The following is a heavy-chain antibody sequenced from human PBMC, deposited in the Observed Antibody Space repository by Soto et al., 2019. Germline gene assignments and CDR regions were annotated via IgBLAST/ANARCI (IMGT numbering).Heavy chain of an antibody. CDR2: IIPIFGTA. CDR1: GGTFSSDA. D-gene: IGHD3-22*01. J-gene: IGHJ6*01. Sequence: SVKVSGKASGGTFSSDAISWVRQAPGQGLGWMGGIIPIFGTANYAQKFQGRVTITADESTTTAYMELSSLRSEDTAVYYCERDLKRYYYSSGYGCYYYGLDVGG. V-gene: IGHV1-69*13. CDR3: ERDLKRYYYSSGYGCYYYGLDV.